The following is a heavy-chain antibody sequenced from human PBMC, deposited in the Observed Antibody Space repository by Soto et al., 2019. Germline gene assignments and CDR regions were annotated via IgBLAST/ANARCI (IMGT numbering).Heavy chain of an antibody. CDR1: GGTFSSYA. J-gene: IGHJ6*02. V-gene: IGHV1-69*13. Sequence: ASVKVSCKAPGGTFSSYAISWVRQAPGQGLEWMGGIIPIFGTANYAQKFQGRVTITADESTSTAYMELSSLRSEDTAVYYCARGNVDTAMVLYYYYGMDVWGQGTTVTVS. CDR3: ARGNVDTAMVLYYYYGMDV. CDR2: IIPIFGTA. D-gene: IGHD5-18*01.